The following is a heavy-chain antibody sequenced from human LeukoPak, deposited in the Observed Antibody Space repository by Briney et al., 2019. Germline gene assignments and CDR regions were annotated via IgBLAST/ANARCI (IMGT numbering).Heavy chain of an antibody. CDR2: IYYSGST. J-gene: IGHJ4*02. CDR1: GGSISSGGYY. CDR3: ARALGDDSSGYYLDY. V-gene: IGHV4-31*03. Sequence: SQTLSLTCTVSGGSISSGGYYWRWIRQHPGKGLEWIGYIYYSGSTYYNPSLKSRVTISVDTSKNQFSLKLSSVTAADTAVYYCARALGDDSSGYYLDYWGQGTLVTVSS. D-gene: IGHD3-22*01.